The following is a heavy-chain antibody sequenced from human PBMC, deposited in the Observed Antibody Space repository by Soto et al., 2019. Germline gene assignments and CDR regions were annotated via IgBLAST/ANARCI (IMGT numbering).Heavy chain of an antibody. D-gene: IGHD4-17*01. J-gene: IGHJ3*02. CDR3: AREATVTTYACDI. CDR1: GFTVSSNY. CDR2: IYSGGST. Sequence: EVQLVESGGSLVQPGGSLRLSCAASGFTVSSNYMSWVRQAPGKGLEWVSVIYSGGSTYYADSVKDRFTISRDNSKNTLYLQMNSLRAEDTAVYYCAREATVTTYACDIWGQGTMVTVSS. V-gene: IGHV3-66*01.